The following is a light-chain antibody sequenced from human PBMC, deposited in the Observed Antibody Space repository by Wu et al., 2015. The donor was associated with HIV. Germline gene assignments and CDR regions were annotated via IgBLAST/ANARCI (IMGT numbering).Light chain of an antibody. Sequence: EIVLTQSPGTLSLSPGERATLSCRASQTVTRNYLAWYQQKPGQAPRLLIYGASSRATGIPDRFSGSGSGTDFILTISRLEPEDFAVYYCQQYGSSPWTFGQGTKVEI. CDR1: QTVTRNY. CDR3: QQYGSSPWT. CDR2: GAS. V-gene: IGKV3-20*01. J-gene: IGKJ1*01.